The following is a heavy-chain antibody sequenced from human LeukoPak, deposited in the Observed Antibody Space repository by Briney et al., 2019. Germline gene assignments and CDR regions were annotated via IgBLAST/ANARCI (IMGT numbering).Heavy chain of an antibody. CDR2: INHSGST. Sequence: PSETLSLTCAVYGGSFSGYYWSWIRQPPGKGLEWIGEINHSGSTNYNPSLKSRVTISVDTSKNQFSLKLSSVTAADTAVYYCARGGRRTPYYFDYWGQGTLVTVSS. CDR1: GGSFSGYY. D-gene: IGHD1-14*01. V-gene: IGHV4-34*01. CDR3: ARGGRRTPYYFDY. J-gene: IGHJ4*02.